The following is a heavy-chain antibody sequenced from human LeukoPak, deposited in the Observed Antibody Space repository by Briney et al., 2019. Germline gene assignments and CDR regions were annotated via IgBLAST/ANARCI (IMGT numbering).Heavy chain of an antibody. CDR2: ISGSGGST. Sequence: QAGGSLRLSCAASGFTFSSYAMSWVRQAPGKGLEWVSAISGSGGSTYYADSVKGRFTISRDNSKNTLYLQMNSLRAEDTAGYYCAKGDYGSGTYRPVDSWGQVTLVTVSS. D-gene: IGHD3-10*01. J-gene: IGHJ4*02. V-gene: IGHV3-23*01. CDR1: GFTFSSYA. CDR3: AKGDYGSGTYRPVDS.